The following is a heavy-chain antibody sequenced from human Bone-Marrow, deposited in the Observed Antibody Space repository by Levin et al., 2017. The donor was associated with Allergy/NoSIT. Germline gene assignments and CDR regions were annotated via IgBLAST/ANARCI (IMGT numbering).Heavy chain of an antibody. D-gene: IGHD4-11*01. CDR1: GDSINNYRFY. V-gene: IGHV4-39*01. CDR3: ARHKGFDYLESFDV. CDR2: IYYTGST. Sequence: SETLSLTCAVSGDSINNYRFYWGWIRQPPGKGPEWIGSIYYTGSTYYKSSLRSRVAISLATSKNHLSLRLRSVTAADTALYYCARHKGFDYLESFDVWGQGTTVVVSS. J-gene: IGHJ3*01.